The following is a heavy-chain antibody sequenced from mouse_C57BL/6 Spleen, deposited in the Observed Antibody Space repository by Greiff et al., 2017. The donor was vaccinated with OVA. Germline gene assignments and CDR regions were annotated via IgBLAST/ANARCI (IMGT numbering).Heavy chain of an antibody. CDR2: IDPSDSYT. V-gene: IGHV1-69*01. CDR3: ARGELGPDWYFDV. CDR1: GYTFTSYW. J-gene: IGHJ1*03. D-gene: IGHD4-1*01. Sequence: QVQLQQSGAELVMPGASVKLSCKASGYTFTSYWMHWVKQRPGKGLEWIGEIDPSDSYTNYNQKFKGKSTLTVDKSSSTAYMQLSSLTSEDSAVYYCARGELGPDWYFDVWGTGTTVTVSS.